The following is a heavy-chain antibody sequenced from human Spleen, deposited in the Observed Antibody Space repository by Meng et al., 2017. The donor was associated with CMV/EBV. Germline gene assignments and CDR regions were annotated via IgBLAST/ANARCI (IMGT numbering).Heavy chain of an antibody. Sequence: VQRAAVGTTPGGSVKDSCNASGFTVPVSSMPWGHQVPGQGREWMGWINTHSVGTNYAQKFQGRVTMTRDTSISTAYMEVTRLRSDDTAVFYCVRVVAWTNYYFDYWGQGTLVTVSS. J-gene: IGHJ4*02. CDR1: GFTVPVSS. CDR3: VRVVAWTNYYFDY. CDR2: INTHSVGT. V-gene: IGHV1-2*02. D-gene: IGHD3/OR15-3a*01.